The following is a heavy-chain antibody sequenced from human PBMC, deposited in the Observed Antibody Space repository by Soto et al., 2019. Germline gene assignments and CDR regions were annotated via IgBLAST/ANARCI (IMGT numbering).Heavy chain of an antibody. V-gene: IGHV3-21*01. Sequence: PVGSLRLSCAASGFTFSSHSMNWVRQAPGKGLEWVSSISSSSSYIYYADSVKGRFTISRDNAKNSLYLQMNSLRAEDTAVYYCARNVAATAPAFDYWGQGTLVTVTS. CDR3: ARNVAATAPAFDY. CDR1: GFTFSSHS. J-gene: IGHJ4*02. D-gene: IGHD2-15*01. CDR2: ISSSSSYI.